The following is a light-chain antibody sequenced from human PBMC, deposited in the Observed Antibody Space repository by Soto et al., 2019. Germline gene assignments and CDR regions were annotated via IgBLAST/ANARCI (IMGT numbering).Light chain of an antibody. Sequence: DIVMTQSPDSLAVSLGERATINCKSSQSVLYNSNNKNYLAWYQQKPGQPPKLLIYWASTRESGVPDRFSGSGSGTGFTLTISSLQAEDVAVYYCQQDYSTPWTFGQGTRLEIK. CDR2: WAS. J-gene: IGKJ5*01. CDR3: QQDYSTPWT. CDR1: QSVLYNSNNKNY. V-gene: IGKV4-1*01.